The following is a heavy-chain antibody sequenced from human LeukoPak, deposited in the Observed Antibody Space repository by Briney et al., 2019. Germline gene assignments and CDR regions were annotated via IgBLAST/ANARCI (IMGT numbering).Heavy chain of an antibody. CDR3: ARGLYYYDSSGYLYY. CDR1: GFTVSSNY. V-gene: IGHV3-53*01. Sequence: GGSLRLSCAASGFTVSSNYMSWVRQAPGKGLEWFSVIYSGGSTYYADSVKGRFTISRDNSKNTLYLQMHSLRVEDTAVYYCARGLYYYDSSGYLYYWGQGTLVTVSS. J-gene: IGHJ4*02. D-gene: IGHD3-22*01. CDR2: IYSGGST.